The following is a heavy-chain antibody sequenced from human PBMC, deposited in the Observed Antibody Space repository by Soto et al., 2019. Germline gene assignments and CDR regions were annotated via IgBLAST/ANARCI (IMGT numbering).Heavy chain of an antibody. D-gene: IGHD3-9*01. Sequence: ASVKVSCKASGYTFTSYGISWVRQAPGQGLEWMGWISAYNGNTNYAQKLQGRVTMTTDTSTSTAYMELRSLRSDDTAVYYCARENDILTGYYSPLFDFWGQGTLVTV. CDR2: ISAYNGNT. V-gene: IGHV1-18*01. J-gene: IGHJ4*02. CDR3: ARENDILTGYYSPLFDF. CDR1: GYTFTSYG.